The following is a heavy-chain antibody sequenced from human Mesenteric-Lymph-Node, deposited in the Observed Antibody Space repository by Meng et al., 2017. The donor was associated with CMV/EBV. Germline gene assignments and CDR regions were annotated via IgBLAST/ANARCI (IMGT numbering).Heavy chain of an antibody. CDR1: GFTFDDYA. V-gene: IGHV3-9*01. CDR2: ISWNSGSI. CDR3: AKDRHNKYYDFWSGPLDS. J-gene: IGHJ4*02. Sequence: GGSLRLSCAASGFTFDDYAMHWVRQAPGKGLEWVSGISWNSGSIGYADSVKGRFTISRDNSKASLYLQMNSLRTEDTALYFCAKDRHNKYYDFWSGPLDSWGRGTLVTVSS. D-gene: IGHD3-3*01.